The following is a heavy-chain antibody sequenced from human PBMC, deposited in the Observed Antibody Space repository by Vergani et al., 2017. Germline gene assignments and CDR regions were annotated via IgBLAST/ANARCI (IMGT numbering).Heavy chain of an antibody. D-gene: IGHD1-20*01. CDR1: GFIFSTYA. CDR3: ARDYGRYDWFDY. CDR2: ISASGAPT. J-gene: IGHJ4*01. V-gene: IGHV3-23*01. Sequence: EVQLLESGGDLVQPGVSLRLSCTSSGFIFSTYAMSWVRPAPGKGLEWVSGISASGAPTYYAESVKGRVTISRDNSKNTLYLQMNSMRVEDTAVYYCARDYGRYDWFDYWGKRTLVTVSS.